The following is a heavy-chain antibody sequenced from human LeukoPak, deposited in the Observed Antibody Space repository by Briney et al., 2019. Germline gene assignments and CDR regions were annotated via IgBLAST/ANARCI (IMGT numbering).Heavy chain of an antibody. CDR3: ARARNYDILTGYSVQFDY. Sequence: TPSETLSLTCTVSGGSISSYYWSWIRQPPGKGLEWIGDIFYTGSTNYNPSLKSRVTVSVDTSKNQLSLKLSSVTAADTAVYYCARARNYDILTGYSVQFDYWGQGTLVTVSS. V-gene: IGHV4-59*01. CDR1: GGSISSYY. CDR2: IFYTGST. J-gene: IGHJ4*02. D-gene: IGHD3-9*01.